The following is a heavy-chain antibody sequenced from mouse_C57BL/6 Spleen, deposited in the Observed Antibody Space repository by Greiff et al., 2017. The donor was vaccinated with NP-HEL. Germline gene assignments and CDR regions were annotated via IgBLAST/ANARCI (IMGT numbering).Heavy chain of an antibody. CDR2: IRNKANGYTT. V-gene: IGHV7-3*01. J-gene: IGHJ3*01. CDR1: GFTFTDYY. D-gene: IGHD1-1*01. CDR3: ARDEGDYSGVFAY. Sequence: DVMLVESGGGLVQPGGSLSLSCAASGFTFTDYYMSWVRQPPGKALEWLGFIRNKANGYTTEYSASVKGRFTISRDNSQSILYLQMNALRAEDSATYYCARDEGDYSGVFAYWGQGTLVTVSA.